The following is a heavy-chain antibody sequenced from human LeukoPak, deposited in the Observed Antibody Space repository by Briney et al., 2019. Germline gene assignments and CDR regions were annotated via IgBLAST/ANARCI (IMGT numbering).Heavy chain of an antibody. J-gene: IGHJ5*02. Sequence: SVKVSCKASGGTFSSYAISWVRQAPGQGLEWMGGIIPIFGTANYAQKFQGRVTITADKSTSTAYMELSSLRSEDTAVYYCARGPRYSSSWYVLLSAGDWFDPWGQGTLVTVSS. CDR3: ARGPRYSSSWYVLLSAGDWFDP. CDR1: GGTFSSYA. CDR2: IIPIFGTA. D-gene: IGHD6-13*01. V-gene: IGHV1-69*06.